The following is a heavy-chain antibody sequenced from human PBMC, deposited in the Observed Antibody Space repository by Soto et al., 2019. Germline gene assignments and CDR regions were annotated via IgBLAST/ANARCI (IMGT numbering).Heavy chain of an antibody. Sequence: QVQLVHSGAGVKKPGGSVKVSCRASGGTFSSYTISWVRQAPGEGLEWMGRIIAIHGITNYAPKFQGRVTITANKSASPAYMDLSSLRPEDTAVYYFAMLQGGHPRSWGHGTLVTLSS. D-gene: IGHD3-10*01. V-gene: IGHV1-69*02. CDR1: GGTFSSYT. CDR2: IIAIHGIT. J-gene: IGHJ4*01. CDR3: AMLQGGHPRS.